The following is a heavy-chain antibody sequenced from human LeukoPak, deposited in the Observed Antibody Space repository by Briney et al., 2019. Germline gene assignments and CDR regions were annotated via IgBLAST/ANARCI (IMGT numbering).Heavy chain of an antibody. V-gene: IGHV1-18*01. CDR1: GYTFTSYG. J-gene: IGHJ4*02. D-gene: IGHD2-2*01. Sequence: ASATVSCKASGYTFTSYGITWVRQAPGQGLEWMGWISAYNGNTNYAQKLQGRVTMTTDTSTSTAYLDLRSLRSDDTAVYYCARAEQYQLLLHWGQGTLVTVSS. CDR2: ISAYNGNT. CDR3: ARAEQYQLLLH.